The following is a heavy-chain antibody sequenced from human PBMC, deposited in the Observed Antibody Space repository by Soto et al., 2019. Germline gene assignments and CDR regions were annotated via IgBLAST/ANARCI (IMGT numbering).Heavy chain of an antibody. J-gene: IGHJ4*02. CDR3: AKVKYDSSGYYRNFDY. D-gene: IGHD3-22*01. Sequence: SVKVSCKASGGTFSSYAISWVRQAPGQGLEWVGGIIPRFGTANYAQKFQGRVTITADESTSTAYMELSSLRSEDTAMYYCAKVKYDSSGYYRNFDYWGQGTLVTVPS. CDR2: IIPRFGTA. V-gene: IGHV1-69*13. CDR1: GGTFSSYA.